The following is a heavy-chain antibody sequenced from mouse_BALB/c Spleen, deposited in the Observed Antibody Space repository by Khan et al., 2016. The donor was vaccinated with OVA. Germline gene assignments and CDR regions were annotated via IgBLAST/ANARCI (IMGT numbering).Heavy chain of an antibody. Sequence: QLQESGAELAKPGASVKMSCKASGYTFINYWILWVKQRPGQGLEWIGYINPSTGYTEYNQNFKDKATLTADKSSSTAYMQLSSLTSEDSAVYYCARRGLRWDFDYWGQGTTLTVSS. V-gene: IGHV1-7*01. CDR3: ARRGLRWDFDY. J-gene: IGHJ2*01. D-gene: IGHD1-1*01. CDR2: INPSTGYT. CDR1: GYTFINYW.